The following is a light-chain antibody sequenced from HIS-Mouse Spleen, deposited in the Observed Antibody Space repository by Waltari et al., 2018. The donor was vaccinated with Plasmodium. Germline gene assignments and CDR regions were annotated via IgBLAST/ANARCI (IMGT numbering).Light chain of an antibody. Sequence: IQMTQSPSDMSASVGDRVTITCRASQGISNYLAWFQQKPGKVPNRLIYAASSLQSGVPSRFSGSGSWTEFTLTISSLQPEDFATYYCLQHNSYPMYTFGQGTKLEIK. CDR1: QGISNY. CDR3: LQHNSYPMYT. J-gene: IGKJ2*01. V-gene: IGKV1-17*03. CDR2: AAS.